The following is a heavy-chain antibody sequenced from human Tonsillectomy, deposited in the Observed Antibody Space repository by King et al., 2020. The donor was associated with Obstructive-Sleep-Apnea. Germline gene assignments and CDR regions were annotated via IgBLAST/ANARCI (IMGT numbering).Heavy chain of an antibody. Sequence: VQLVESGGGLVQPGGSLRLSCAASGFTVSSNYMSWVRQAPGKGLEWVSVIYSGGSTYYAASVKGRFTISRDNSKNTLYLQMNSLRAEDTAVYYCARKGPGIAAAGTGFDYWGQGTLVTVSS. CDR2: IYSGGST. D-gene: IGHD6-13*01. V-gene: IGHV3-66*01. CDR1: GFTVSSNY. CDR3: ARKGPGIAAAGTGFDY. J-gene: IGHJ4*02.